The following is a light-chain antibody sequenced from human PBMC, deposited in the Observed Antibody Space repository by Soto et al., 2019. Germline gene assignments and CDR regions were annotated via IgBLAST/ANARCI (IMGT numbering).Light chain of an antibody. CDR2: AAS. CDR3: LQYNSYPLT. Sequence: DRVHIACRASLPISDYLAWYQQKPGKIPNLLIYAASTLQSGVPSRFRGGGSGTEFTLTISSLQPEDFATYYCLQYNSYPLTFGGGTKVDI. J-gene: IGKJ4*01. V-gene: IGKV1-27*01. CDR1: LPISDY.